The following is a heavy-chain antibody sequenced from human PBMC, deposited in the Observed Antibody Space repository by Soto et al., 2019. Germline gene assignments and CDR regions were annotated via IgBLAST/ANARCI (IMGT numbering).Heavy chain of an antibody. CDR3: ERHSIRLLLSDS. CDR1: GGSISNSNYY. J-gene: IGHJ4*02. V-gene: IGHV4-39*01. CDR2: IYYTGNT. Sequence: SETLSLTCNVSGGSISNSNYYWGWIRQPPGKGLEWIGSIYYTGNTYYNPSLKSRVTISVDTSKNQFSLKLDSVTAADTAVYFRERHSIRLLLSDSWGQGSLVT. D-gene: IGHD3-22*01.